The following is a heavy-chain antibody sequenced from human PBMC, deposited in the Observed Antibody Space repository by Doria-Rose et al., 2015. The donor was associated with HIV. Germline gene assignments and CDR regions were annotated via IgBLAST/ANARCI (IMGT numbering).Heavy chain of an antibody. Sequence: QVQLVQSGPVLVKPTETLTPTCTVSGVSLSSPGMGVSWIRQPPGKALEWLANIFSYDERSYKTSLKSRLTISRGTSKSQVVLTMTDMDPVDTATYYCARIKSSRWYHKYYFDFWGQGTLVIVSA. J-gene: IGHJ4*02. CDR3: ARIKSSRWYHKYYFDF. CDR2: IFSYDER. CDR1: GVSLSSPGMG. D-gene: IGHD6-13*01. V-gene: IGHV2-26*01.